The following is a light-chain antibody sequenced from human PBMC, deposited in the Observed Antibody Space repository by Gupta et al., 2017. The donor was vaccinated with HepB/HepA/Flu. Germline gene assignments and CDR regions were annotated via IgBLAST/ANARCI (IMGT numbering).Light chain of an antibody. Sequence: QSFLTQPPSVSGSPGQRVTISCTGSSSNIGAGYDVHWYQQLPGTAPKLLIYGNSNRPSGVPDRFSGSKSGTSASLTSTGLQAEDEADYYWQSEAIILSGLVFGGGTKLTVL. V-gene: IGLV1-40*01. CDR3: QSEAIILSGLV. CDR1: SSNIGAGYD. CDR2: GNS. J-gene: IGLJ2*01.